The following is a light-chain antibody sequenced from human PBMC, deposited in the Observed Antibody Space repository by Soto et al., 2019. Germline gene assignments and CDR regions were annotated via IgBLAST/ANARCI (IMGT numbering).Light chain of an antibody. Sequence: DIQMTQSPSTLSASVGDRVTITFRASQSISSWLAWYQQKPGKAPKLLIYDASSLESGVPSRVSGSGSGTEFTLTISSLQPDDFATYYCQQYNTFWTFGPGTKVDIK. V-gene: IGKV1-5*01. CDR1: QSISSW. J-gene: IGKJ1*01. CDR2: DAS. CDR3: QQYNTFWT.